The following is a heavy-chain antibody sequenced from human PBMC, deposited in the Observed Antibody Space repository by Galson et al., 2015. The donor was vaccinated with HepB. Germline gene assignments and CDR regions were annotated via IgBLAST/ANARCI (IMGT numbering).Heavy chain of an antibody. Sequence: SVKVSCKASGGTFSSYAISWVRQAPGQGLEWMGGIIPIFGTANYAQKFQGRVTITADESTSTAYMELSSLRSEDTAVYYRARVAGSYYYYGMDVWGQGTTVTVSS. CDR3: ARVAGSYYYYGMDV. CDR2: IIPIFGTA. V-gene: IGHV1-69*13. CDR1: GGTFSSYA. J-gene: IGHJ6*02.